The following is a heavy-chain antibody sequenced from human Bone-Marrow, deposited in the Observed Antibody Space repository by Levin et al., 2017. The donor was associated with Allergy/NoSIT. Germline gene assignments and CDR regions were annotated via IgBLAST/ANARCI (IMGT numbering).Heavy chain of an antibody. V-gene: IGHV4-61*01. J-gene: IGHJ4*02. D-gene: IGHD6-19*01. CDR1: GGSVTTGSYY. CDR3: ARDREQWLGFD. Sequence: SQTLSLTCTVSGGSVTTGSYYWNWIRQPPGKGLEWIGYVFETTTYNPSFRSRVTMSVDSSKNQFSLKLSSVTAADTAVYYCARDREQWLGFDWGQGSLVIVSS. CDR2: VFETT.